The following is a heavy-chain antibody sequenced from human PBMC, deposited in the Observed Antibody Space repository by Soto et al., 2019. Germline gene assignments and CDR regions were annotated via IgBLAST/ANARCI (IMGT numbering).Heavy chain of an antibody. V-gene: IGHV3-21*01. Sequence: XVSLRLSGAASGFTFRSFTMNWVRQAPGKGLEWVSTISSNSAYIYYTDALRGRFTISRDNAKNSLHLQMNSLRAEDTAVYYCTRDASRDSSARGWFDPWGPGTLDTVSS. CDR3: TRDASRDSSARGWFDP. J-gene: IGHJ5*02. CDR2: ISSNSAYI. CDR1: GFTFRSFT. D-gene: IGHD6-13*01.